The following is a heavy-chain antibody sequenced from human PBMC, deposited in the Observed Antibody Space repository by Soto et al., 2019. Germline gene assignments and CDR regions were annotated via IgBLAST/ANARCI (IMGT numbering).Heavy chain of an antibody. D-gene: IGHD3-3*01. J-gene: IGHJ5*02. CDR3: ARVPGDFWSGYYSWFDP. CDR2: IYYSWNT. Sequence: SETLSLTCTVSGGSISSYYWNWIRQPPGKGLEWIGYIYYSWNTNYNPSLKSRVTISVDTSKNLFSLKMSSVTAADTAVYYCARVPGDFWSGYYSWFDPWGQGTLVTVSS. V-gene: IGHV4-59*12. CDR1: GGSISSYY.